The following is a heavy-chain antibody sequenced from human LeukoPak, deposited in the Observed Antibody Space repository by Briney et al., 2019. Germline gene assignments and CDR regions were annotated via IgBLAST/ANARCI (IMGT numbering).Heavy chain of an antibody. CDR2: IKQDGSEK. D-gene: IGHD1-26*01. J-gene: IGHJ3*01. V-gene: IGHV3-7*01. Sequence: GGSLRLSCAASGFTFSSYWMSWVRQAPGKGLEWVANIKQDGSEKYYVDSVKGRFTISRDNSKNSLFLQMDSLRAEDTATYYCARDKVGPYAFDLWGQGTMVTVSS. CDR1: GFTFSSYW. CDR3: ARDKVGPYAFDL.